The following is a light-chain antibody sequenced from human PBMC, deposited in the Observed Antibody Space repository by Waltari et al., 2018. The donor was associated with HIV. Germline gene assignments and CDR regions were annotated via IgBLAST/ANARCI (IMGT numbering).Light chain of an antibody. CDR1: KLGDKY. CDR3: QAWDSNTWV. V-gene: IGLV3-1*01. Sequence: SYELTQPHSVSVSPGQTASITCSGDKLGDKYACWYHQKPGQSPVLVIYQDSKRPSGIPERFAGSNSGNTATLTISGTQAMDEADYYCQAWDSNTWVFGGGTKLTVL. CDR2: QDS. J-gene: IGLJ3*02.